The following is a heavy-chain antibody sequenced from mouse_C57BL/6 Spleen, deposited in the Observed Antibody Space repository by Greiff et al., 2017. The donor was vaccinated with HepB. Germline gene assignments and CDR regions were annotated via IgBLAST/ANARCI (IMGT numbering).Heavy chain of an antibody. CDR1: GFTFRSYT. CDR3: ATKGRCALYFHD. J-gene: IGHJ2*01. Sequence: EVQRVESGGGLVNPVGSLKSSCAASGFTFRSYTMSWVRQTPEKRLEWVATISGGGGNTYYPDSVKGRFTISRDNAKNTLYLQMSSLGSEDMALYYTATKGRCALYFHDWGQSSPPTVSP. D-gene: IGHD1-2*01. V-gene: IGHV5-9*01. CDR2: ISGGGGNT.